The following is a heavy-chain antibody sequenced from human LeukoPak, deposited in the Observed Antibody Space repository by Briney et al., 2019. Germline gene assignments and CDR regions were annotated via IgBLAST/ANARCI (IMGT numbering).Heavy chain of an antibody. CDR3: AKEGVVYCSSTSCYRGYYYYGMDV. Sequence: PGGSLRLSCAASGFTFSSYAMSWVRQAPGKGLEWVSAISGSGGSTYYADSVKGRFTISRDNSKNTLYPQMNSLRAEDTAVYYCAKEGVVYCSSTSCYRGYYYYGMDVWGQGTTVTVSS. J-gene: IGHJ6*02. CDR1: GFTFSSYA. D-gene: IGHD2-2*01. V-gene: IGHV3-23*01. CDR2: ISGSGGST.